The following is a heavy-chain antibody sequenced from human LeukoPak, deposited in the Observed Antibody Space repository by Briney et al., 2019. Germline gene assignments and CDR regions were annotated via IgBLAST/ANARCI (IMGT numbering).Heavy chain of an antibody. D-gene: IGHD6-13*01. J-gene: IGHJ4*02. CDR2: INRDGSLK. CDR1: GFSFSSFW. V-gene: IGHV3-7*01. CDR3: AKDAYSKGDY. Sequence: RGSLRLSCAASGFSFSSFWMTWVRQAPGKGLEWVANINRDGSLKNYVDSVKGRFTISRDNTKNSLYLQMNSLRDEDTAAYYCAKDAYSKGDYWGQGTLVAVSS.